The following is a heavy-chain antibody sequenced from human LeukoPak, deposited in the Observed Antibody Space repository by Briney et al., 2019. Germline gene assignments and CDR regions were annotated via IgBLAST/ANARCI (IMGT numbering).Heavy chain of an antibody. CDR3: ARYVWSGYYRTPEADYYYYYYMDV. CDR2: ISAYNGNT. Sequence: ASVKVSFKASGYTFTIYGISWVRQAPGQGLEWMGWISAYNGNTNYAQKLQGRVTMTTDTSTSTAYMELRSLRSDDTAVYYCARYVWSGYYRTPEADYYYYYYMDVWGKGTTVTVSS. CDR1: GYTFTIYG. V-gene: IGHV1-18*01. J-gene: IGHJ6*03. D-gene: IGHD3-3*01.